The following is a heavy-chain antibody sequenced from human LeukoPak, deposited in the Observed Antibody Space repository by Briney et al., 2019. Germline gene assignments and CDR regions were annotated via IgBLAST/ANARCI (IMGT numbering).Heavy chain of an antibody. Sequence: GGSLRLSCAASGFAFSSYWMSWVRQAPGKGLEWVANIKQDGSEKYYVDSVKGRFTISRDNAKNSLYLQMNSLRAEDTAVYYCARDSSGYYFGHDAFDIWGQGTMVTVSS. CDR1: GFAFSSYW. J-gene: IGHJ3*02. CDR2: IKQDGSEK. CDR3: ARDSSGYYFGHDAFDI. V-gene: IGHV3-7*01. D-gene: IGHD3-22*01.